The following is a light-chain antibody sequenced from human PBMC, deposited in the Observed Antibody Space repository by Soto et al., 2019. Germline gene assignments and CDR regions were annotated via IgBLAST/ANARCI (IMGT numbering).Light chain of an antibody. CDR2: ATS. CDR3: QQTYRTPLT. CDR1: QTIRSH. J-gene: IGKJ4*01. Sequence: DIQMTQFPLSLSASVGDRVTITCRASQTIRSHLNWYQQKPGEAPKIVIYATSTLQSGVPSRFNGSVSGTDFTLTISSLQPEDFATYYCQQTYRTPLTFGGGTKEEIK. V-gene: IGKV1-39*01.